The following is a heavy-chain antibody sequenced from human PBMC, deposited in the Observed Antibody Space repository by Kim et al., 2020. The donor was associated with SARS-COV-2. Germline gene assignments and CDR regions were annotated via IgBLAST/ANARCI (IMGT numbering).Heavy chain of an antibody. D-gene: IGHD6-13*01. V-gene: IGHV1-46*01. CDR3: ARDWSSSWYHFDY. J-gene: IGHJ4*02. Sequence: SAQKFQGGVTMTRDTSTSTVYMELSSLRSEDTAVYYCARDWSSSWYHFDYWGQGTLVTVSS.